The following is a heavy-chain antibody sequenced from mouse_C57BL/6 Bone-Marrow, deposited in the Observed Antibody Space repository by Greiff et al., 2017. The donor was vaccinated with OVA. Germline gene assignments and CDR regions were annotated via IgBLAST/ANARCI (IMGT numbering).Heavy chain of an antibody. J-gene: IGHJ4*01. CDR2: IYPGSGNT. CDR3: ARQPPYAMDY. V-gene: IGHV1-66*01. CDR1: GYSFTSYY. Sequence: QVQLKQSGPELVKPGASVKISCKASGYSFTSYYIHWVKQRPGQGLEWIGWIYPGSGNTKYNEKFKGKATLTADTSSSTAYMQLSSLTSEDSAVYYCARQPPYAMDYWGQGTSVTVSS.